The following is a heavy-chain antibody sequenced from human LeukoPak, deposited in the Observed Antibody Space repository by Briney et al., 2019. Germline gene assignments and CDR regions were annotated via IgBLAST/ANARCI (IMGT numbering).Heavy chain of an antibody. D-gene: IGHD3-10*01. J-gene: IGHJ6*03. Sequence: PSETLSLTCTVSGGSISTYFWSWIRQPPGKGLEWIASVHYTGSTYYNPSLKSRVTIAVDTSKDQFSVRMTSVTAADTAVYYCARRADHFYYYMDVWGKGTTVTVSS. CDR1: GGSISTYF. CDR2: VHYTGST. CDR3: ARRADHFYYYMDV. V-gene: IGHV4-59*04.